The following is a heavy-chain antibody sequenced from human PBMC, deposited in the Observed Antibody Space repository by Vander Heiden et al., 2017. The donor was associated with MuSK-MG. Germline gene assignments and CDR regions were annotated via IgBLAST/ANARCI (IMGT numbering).Heavy chain of an antibody. CDR3: AKVVAVAGTSYFDY. D-gene: IGHD6-19*01. V-gene: IGHV3-30*18. Sequence: QVQRVESGGGVVQPGRSLRPSCATSGFTFRSYGMHWVRQAPGKGLEWVAVISYDGSNKYYADSVKGRFTISRDNSKNTLYLQMNSLRAEDTAVYYCAKVVAVAGTSYFDYWGQGTLVTVST. CDR1: GFTFRSYG. CDR2: ISYDGSNK. J-gene: IGHJ4*02.